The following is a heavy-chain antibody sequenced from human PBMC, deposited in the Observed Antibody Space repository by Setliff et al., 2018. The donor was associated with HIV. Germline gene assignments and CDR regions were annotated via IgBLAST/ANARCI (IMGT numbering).Heavy chain of an antibody. D-gene: IGHD3-22*01. CDR3: ASAPLYFYDGSGYLKY. V-gene: IGHV4-31*03. CDR1: GGSLISGGYY. J-gene: IGHJ4*02. Sequence: PSETLSLTCSVSGGSLISGGYYWSWIRQHPGKGLEWIGYVYYTGKTYYNPSLESRISMSVDTSKNQFSLKLTSVTAADTAIYYRASAPLYFYDGSGYLKYWGQGSQVTVSS. CDR2: VYYTGKT.